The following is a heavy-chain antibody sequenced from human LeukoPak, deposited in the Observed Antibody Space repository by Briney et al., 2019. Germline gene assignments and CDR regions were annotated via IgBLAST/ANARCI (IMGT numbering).Heavy chain of an antibody. CDR3: ARESHSSGFIFDY. CDR2: INPNSGGT. J-gene: IGHJ4*02. D-gene: IGHD3-22*01. CDR1: GYTFTGYY. V-gene: IGHV1-2*06. Sequence: ASVKVSCKASGYTFTGYYMRRVRQAPGQGLEWMGRINPNSGGTNYAQKFQGRVTMTRDTSISTAYMELSRLRSDDTAVYYCARESHSSGFIFDYWGQGTLVTVSS.